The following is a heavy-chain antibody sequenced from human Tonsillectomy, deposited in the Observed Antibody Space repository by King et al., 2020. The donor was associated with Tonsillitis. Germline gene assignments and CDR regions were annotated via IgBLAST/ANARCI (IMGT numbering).Heavy chain of an antibody. Sequence: HVQLVESGGGVVQPGRSLRLSCAASGFTFSRCGMHWVRQAPGKGLEWVAVISYDGSNNYYADSVKGRFTISRDNSKNTLYLKMNGLRPEDTALYYCAKVIYGDYRIDYWGQGTLVTVSS. CDR1: GFTFSRCG. CDR2: ISYDGSNN. D-gene: IGHD4-17*01. J-gene: IGHJ4*02. CDR3: AKVIYGDYRIDY. V-gene: IGHV3-30*18.